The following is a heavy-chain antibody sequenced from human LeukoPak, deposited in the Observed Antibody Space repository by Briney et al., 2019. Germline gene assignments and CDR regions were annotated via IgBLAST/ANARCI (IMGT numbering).Heavy chain of an antibody. CDR2: IYYSGST. V-gene: IGHV4-59*08. J-gene: IGHJ4*02. CDR1: GGSISSYN. D-gene: IGHD1-26*01. CDR3: ARHAGLVGAQIDY. Sequence: PSETLSLTCTVSGGSISSYNWSWIRQPPGKGLEWIGYIYYSGSTNYNPSLKSRVTISVDTSKNQFSLKLSSVTAADTAVYYCARHAGLVGAQIDYWGQGTLVTVSS.